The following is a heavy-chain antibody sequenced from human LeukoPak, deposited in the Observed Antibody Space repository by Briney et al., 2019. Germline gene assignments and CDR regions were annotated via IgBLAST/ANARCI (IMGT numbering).Heavy chain of an antibody. J-gene: IGHJ4*02. V-gene: IGHV1-2*04. Sequence: ASVKVSCKASGYTLTGYYMHWVRQAPGQGLEWMGWINPNSGGTNYAQKFQGWVTMTRDTSISTAYMELSRLRSDDTAVYYCARVQFSGYSGYELDYWGQGTLVTVSS. D-gene: IGHD5-12*01. CDR1: GYTLTGYY. CDR3: ARVQFSGYSGYELDY. CDR2: INPNSGGT.